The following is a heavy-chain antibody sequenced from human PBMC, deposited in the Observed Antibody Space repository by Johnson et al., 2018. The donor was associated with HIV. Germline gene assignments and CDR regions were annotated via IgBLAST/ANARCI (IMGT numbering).Heavy chain of an antibody. CDR3: AREGPSERAGFDI. Sequence: QVQLVESGEGVVQPGRSLRLSCAASGFTFSSYAMHWVRQAPGKGLEWVAVISYDGSNKYYADSVKGRFTISRDNSKNTLFLQMNSLRADDTAVYYCAREGPSERAGFDIWGQGTMVTVSS. CDR2: ISYDGSNK. J-gene: IGHJ3*02. CDR1: GFTFSSYA. V-gene: IGHV3-30*04.